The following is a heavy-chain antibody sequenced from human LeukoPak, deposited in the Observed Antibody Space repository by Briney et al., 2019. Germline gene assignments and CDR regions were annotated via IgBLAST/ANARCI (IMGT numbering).Heavy chain of an antibody. J-gene: IGHJ4*02. D-gene: IGHD6-13*01. V-gene: IGHV3-30-3*01. Sequence: GGSLRLSCAASGFTFSSYAMHWVRQAPGKGLEWVAVISYDGSNKYYADSVKGRFTISRDNSKNTLYLQMNSLRAEDTAVYYCARDPGPGIAAAGIWVRPYFDYWGQGTLVTVSS. CDR2: ISYDGSNK. CDR1: GFTFSSYA. CDR3: ARDPGPGIAAAGIWVRPYFDY.